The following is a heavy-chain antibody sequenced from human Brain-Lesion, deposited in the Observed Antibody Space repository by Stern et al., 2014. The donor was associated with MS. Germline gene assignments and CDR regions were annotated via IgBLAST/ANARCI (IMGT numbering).Heavy chain of an antibody. CDR3: ARDNFDRLQAVNWFDP. CDR2: IYLRGGT. Sequence: QLQLQEAGPELVKPSQTLSLTCDVSGGSISSGGSSWSWIRQPPGKGPEWIGSIYLRGGTFCHPPLKSRVAISMDRSKNQFALKLNSVTAADTAVYYCARDNFDRLQAVNWFDPWGQGTLVTVSS. J-gene: IGHJ5*02. D-gene: IGHD3-9*01. CDR1: GGSISSGGSS. V-gene: IGHV4-30-2*01.